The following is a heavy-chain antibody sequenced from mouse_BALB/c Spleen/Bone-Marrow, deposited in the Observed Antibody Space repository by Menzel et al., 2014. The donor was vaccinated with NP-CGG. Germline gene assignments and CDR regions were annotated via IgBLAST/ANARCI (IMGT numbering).Heavy chain of an antibody. CDR2: IWGDGST. D-gene: IGHD2-10*02. CDR1: GFPLTSYG. V-gene: IGHV2-3*01. Sequence: VQLQESGPGLVAPSQSLSITCTVSGFPLTSYGVSWVRQSPGKGLEWLGVIWGDGSTNYHSALISRLSISKDNSKSQLFLKLNSRQTDDTATYYCAKGEYAKRYYAMDYWGQGTSVTVSS. CDR3: AKGEYAKRYYAMDY. J-gene: IGHJ4*01.